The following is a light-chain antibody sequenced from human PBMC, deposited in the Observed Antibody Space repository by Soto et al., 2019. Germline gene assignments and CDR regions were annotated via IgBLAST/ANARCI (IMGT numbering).Light chain of an antibody. CDR1: SSDVGSYNL. CDR3: CSYAGSRTYV. CDR2: EGS. Sequence: QSALTQPASVSGSPGQSITISCTGTSSDVGSYNLVSWYQQHPGKAHKLMIYEGSKRPSGVSNRFSGSKSGNTASLTISGLQAEDEADYYCCSYAGSRTYVFGTGTKLTVL. J-gene: IGLJ1*01. V-gene: IGLV2-23*01.